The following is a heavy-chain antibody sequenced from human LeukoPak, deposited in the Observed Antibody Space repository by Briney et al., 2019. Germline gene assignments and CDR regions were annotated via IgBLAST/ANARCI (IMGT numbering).Heavy chain of an antibody. CDR2: ISGSGGST. Sequence: ESLCLTCAASGFTFSSYDWSWIRQAPGKGLEWIAAISGSGGSTYYADSVRGRFTICTDNSKNTLYLQMNSLRAEDTAVYYCAKDLQRWLVHPAFDYWGQGTLVTVSS. CDR1: GFTFSSYD. V-gene: IGHV3-23*01. J-gene: IGHJ4*02. CDR3: AKDLQRWLVHPAFDY. D-gene: IGHD6-19*01.